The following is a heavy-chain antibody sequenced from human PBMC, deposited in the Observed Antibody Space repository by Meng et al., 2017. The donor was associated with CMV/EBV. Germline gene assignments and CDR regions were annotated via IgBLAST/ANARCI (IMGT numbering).Heavy chain of an antibody. CDR1: GFIFSSYT. J-gene: IGHJ6*02. CDR2: ISSSSTYI. Sequence: GGSLRLSCAASGFIFSSYTMNWVRQAPGRGLEWVSSISSSSTYIYYADSVKGRFTISRDNAKSSLHLQMNSLRAEDTAVYYCARDSLYGGYYYGMDVWGQGTTVTVSS. CDR3: ARDSLYGGYYYGMDV. V-gene: IGHV3-21*01. D-gene: IGHD2/OR15-2a*01.